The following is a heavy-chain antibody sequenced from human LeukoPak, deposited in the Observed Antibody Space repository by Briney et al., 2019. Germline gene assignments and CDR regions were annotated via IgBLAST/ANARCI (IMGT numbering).Heavy chain of an antibody. CDR2: IHHSGST. V-gene: IGHV4-30-4*01. D-gene: IGHD5-12*01. J-gene: IGHJ4*02. Sequence: SETLSLTCSVSGGSISGTDYYWSWIRQPPGKGLEWIGYIHHSGSTSYNPPLKSRITISVDTSMNQFSLKLTSMTAADTAVYYCAGRGYAMAYWGQGTLVTASS. CDR1: GGSISGTDYY. CDR3: AGRGYAMAY.